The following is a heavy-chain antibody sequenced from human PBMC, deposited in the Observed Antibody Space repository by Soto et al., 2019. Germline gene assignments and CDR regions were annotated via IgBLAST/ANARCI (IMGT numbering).Heavy chain of an antibody. CDR1: GYTFTSNY. CDR2: INLSGGST. V-gene: IGHV1-46*01. CDR3: ARVGPGMDAFDI. J-gene: IGHJ3*02. D-gene: IGHD6-13*01. Sequence: VQLVQSGAEVKKPGASVKVSCKASGYTFTSNYMHWVRKAPGQGLEWRGIINLSGGSTSYAQRFQGRVTMTRDTSTSTVYMELSSLRSEDTAVYYCARVGPGMDAFDILGQGTMVTGSS.